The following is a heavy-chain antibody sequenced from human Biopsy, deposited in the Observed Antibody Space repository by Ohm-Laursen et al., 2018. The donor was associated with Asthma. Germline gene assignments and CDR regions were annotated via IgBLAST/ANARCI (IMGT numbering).Heavy chain of an antibody. J-gene: IGHJ4*02. Sequence: AASVKVSCKSLGGTFNTYVIGWVRQAPGQGLEWMGGINSVFGTTTYPQKFQDRVTITADDSTSTVYMELSSLRSEDTAVYYCARKAGSCISRTCNSLDFWGQGTLVTVSS. CDR2: INSVFGTT. D-gene: IGHD2-2*01. CDR1: GGTFNTYV. CDR3: ARKAGSCISRTCNSLDF. V-gene: IGHV1-69*13.